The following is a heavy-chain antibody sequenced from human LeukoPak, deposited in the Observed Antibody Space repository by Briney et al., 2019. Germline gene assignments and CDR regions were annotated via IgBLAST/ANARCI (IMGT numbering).Heavy chain of an antibody. V-gene: IGHV1-8*01. CDR3: AADLVLELAFDI. CDR2: MSPNSGIT. J-gene: IGHJ3*02. D-gene: IGHD1-7*01. Sequence: ASVKVSCKASGYTFTSYDINWVRQATGQGLEWMGWMSPNSGITGYAQKFQERVTITRDMSTSTAYMELSSLRSEDTAVYCCAADLVLELAFDIWGQGTMVTVSS. CDR1: GYTFTSYD.